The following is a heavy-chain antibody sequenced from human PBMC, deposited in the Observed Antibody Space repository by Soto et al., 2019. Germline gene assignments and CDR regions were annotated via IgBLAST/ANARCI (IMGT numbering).Heavy chain of an antibody. CDR2: IIPIFGTA. D-gene: IGHD6-13*01. CDR1: GYTFSSYA. CDR3: ARDAFFSGYSRGYGMDV. V-gene: IGHV1-69*01. J-gene: IGHJ6*02. Sequence: QVQLVQSGAEVKKPGASVKVSCKASGYTFSSYAISWVRQAPGQGLEWMGGIIPIFGTANYAQKFQGRVTITADESTSTAYMELSSLRSEDTAVYYCARDAFFSGYSRGYGMDVWGQGTTVTVSS.